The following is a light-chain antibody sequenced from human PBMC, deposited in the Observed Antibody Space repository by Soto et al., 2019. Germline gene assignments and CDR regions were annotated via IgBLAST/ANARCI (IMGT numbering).Light chain of an antibody. CDR2: DAS. V-gene: IGKV3-11*01. J-gene: IGKJ4*01. CDR1: QSISSN. Sequence: EIVLTQSPATLSLSPGERATLSCRAIQSISSNLAWYQQKGGQAPRLLIYDASNRATGIPARFSGSGSGTDFTLTISSLEPEDFAVYFCQHRTNWPPLTFGGGTKVEIK. CDR3: QHRTNWPPLT.